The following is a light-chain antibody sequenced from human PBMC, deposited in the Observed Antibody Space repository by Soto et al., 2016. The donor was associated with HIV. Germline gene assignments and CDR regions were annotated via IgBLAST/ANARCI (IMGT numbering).Light chain of an antibody. J-gene: IGKJ1*01. V-gene: IGKV1-5*03. CDR2: KAS. CDR3: QQYNSYSKT. Sequence: DIQMTQSPSSLSASIGDTITITCRASQSINTYLAWYQQRPGKAPKLLIYKASTLESGVPSRFSGSGSGTEFTLTISSLQPDDFATYYCQQYNSYSKTFGQGTEVEIK. CDR1: QSINTY.